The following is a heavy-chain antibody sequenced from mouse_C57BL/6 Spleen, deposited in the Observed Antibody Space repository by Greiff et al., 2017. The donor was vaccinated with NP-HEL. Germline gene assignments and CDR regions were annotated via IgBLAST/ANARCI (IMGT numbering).Heavy chain of an antibody. D-gene: IGHD1-1*01. CDR3: ARSFITTVVAPFDY. J-gene: IGHJ2*01. CDR2: INPNYGTT. CDR1: GYSFTDYN. V-gene: IGHV1-39*01. Sequence: EVKLMESGPELVKPGASVKISCKASGYSFTDYNMNWVKQSNGKSLEWIGVINPNYGTTSYNQKFKGKATLTVDQSSSTAYMQLNSLTSEDSAVYYCARSFITTVVAPFDYWGQGTTLTVSS.